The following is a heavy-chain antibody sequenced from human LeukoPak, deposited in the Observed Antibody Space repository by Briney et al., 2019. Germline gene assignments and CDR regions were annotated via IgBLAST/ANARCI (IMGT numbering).Heavy chain of an antibody. V-gene: IGHV3-23*01. D-gene: IGHD5-18*01. J-gene: IGHJ4*02. CDR1: GFTFSSYA. Sequence: PGGSLRLSCAASGFTFSSYALNWVRQTPGKGLHWVAAISGNGVVTFYADSVKGRFAVSRDNFRTIMYLQMNSLGAEDTAVYYCVKTAVDTGPYDFWGQGTLVTVSS. CDR3: VKTAVDTGPYDF. CDR2: ISGNGVVT.